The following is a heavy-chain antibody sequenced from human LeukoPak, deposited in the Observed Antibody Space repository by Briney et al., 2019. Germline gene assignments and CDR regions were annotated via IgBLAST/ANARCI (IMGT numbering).Heavy chain of an antibody. CDR1: GGSISSDY. V-gene: IGHV4-59*08. CDR3: ARQRGSAGFIDY. D-gene: IGHD3-16*01. CDR2: IYYSGST. J-gene: IGHJ4*02. Sequence: SETLALTCTVSGGSISSDYWSWIRQPPGKRLEWIGYIYYSGSTYYNPSLKSRVTIFVDTSKNQFSLKLSSVTAADTAVFYCARQRGSAGFIDYWGQGTLTTVSS.